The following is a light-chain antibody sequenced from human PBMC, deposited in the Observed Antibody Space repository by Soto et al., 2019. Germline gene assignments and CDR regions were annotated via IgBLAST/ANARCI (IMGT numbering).Light chain of an antibody. CDR2: LGS. J-gene: IGKJ2*01. V-gene: IGKV2-28*01. Sequence: DIVMTQSPLSLPVTPGEPASISCRSSQSLLHSNGYNYLDWYLQKPGQSPQLLIYLGSNRASGVPESFSGSGSGTDFTLKISRVEAEDVADYYCMQALQTPMYTFGQGTKMEIK. CDR1: QSLLHSNGYNY. CDR3: MQALQTPMYT.